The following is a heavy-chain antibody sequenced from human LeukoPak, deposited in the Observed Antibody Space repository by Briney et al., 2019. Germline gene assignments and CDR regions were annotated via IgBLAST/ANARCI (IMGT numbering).Heavy chain of an antibody. CDR1: GASINSYY. J-gene: IGHJ4*02. CDR3: ARGRWLQFPDY. V-gene: IGHV4-59*05. Sequence: SETLSLTCSVSGASINSYYWSWIRQPPGKGLEWIGSIYYSGSTYYNPSLKSRVTISVDTSKNQFSLKLSSVTAADTAVYYCARGRWLQFPDYWGQGTLVTVSS. CDR2: IYYSGST. D-gene: IGHD5-24*01.